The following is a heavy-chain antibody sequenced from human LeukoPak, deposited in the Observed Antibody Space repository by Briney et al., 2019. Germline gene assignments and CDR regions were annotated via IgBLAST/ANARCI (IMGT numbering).Heavy chain of an antibody. D-gene: IGHD3-16*01. CDR1: GFTVSSNY. J-gene: IGHJ3*02. CDR2: IYSGGST. V-gene: IGHV3-66*01. CDR3: ARVVKDYVWGSYVMDAFDI. Sequence: PGGSLRLSCAASGFTVSSNYMSWVRQAPGKGLEWVSVIYSGGSTYYADSVEGRFTISRDNSKNTLYLQMNSLRAEDTAVYYCARVVKDYVWGSYVMDAFDIWGQGTMVTVSS.